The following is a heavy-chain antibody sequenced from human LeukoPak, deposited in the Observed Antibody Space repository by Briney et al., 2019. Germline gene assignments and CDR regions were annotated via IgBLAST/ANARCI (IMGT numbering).Heavy chain of an antibody. CDR1: GFTFDDYG. J-gene: IGHJ4*02. CDR2: IRWNCVIT. CDR3: ARRAIAVAGTHWLY. V-gene: IGHV3-20*04. Sequence: GGSLRLSCAAPGFTFDDYGMSWVCQAPAKGLEWVSGIRWNCVITSYADSLKDRLTISRDNAKKSLYLQMNSLRAEDTALYYCARRAIAVAGTHWLYWGQGTLVTVSS. D-gene: IGHD6-19*01.